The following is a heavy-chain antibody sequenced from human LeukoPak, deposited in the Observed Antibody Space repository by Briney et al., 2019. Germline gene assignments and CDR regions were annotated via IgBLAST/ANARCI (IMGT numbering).Heavy chain of an antibody. Sequence: PSETLSLTCTVSGGSISSYYWSWIRQPPGKGLEWIGYIYYSGSTNYNPSLKSRVTISVDTSKNQFSLKLSSVTAADTAVYYCARGRAVAGHYYYYGMDVWGQGTTVTVSS. J-gene: IGHJ6*02. CDR2: IYYSGST. V-gene: IGHV4-59*08. CDR1: GGSISSYY. D-gene: IGHD6-19*01. CDR3: ARGRAVAGHYYYYGMDV.